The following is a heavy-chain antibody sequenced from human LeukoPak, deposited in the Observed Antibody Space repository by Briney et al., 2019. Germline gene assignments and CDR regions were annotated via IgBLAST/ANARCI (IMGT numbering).Heavy chain of an antibody. CDR3: ARGSGSYSTYFDF. J-gene: IGHJ4*02. V-gene: IGHV3-20*04. CDR1: GFNFDDYG. D-gene: IGHD1-26*01. Sequence: PGGSLTLSCAASGFNFDDYGMTWVRQAPGEGLEWVSGISWNGGSTGYVDSVKGRFTISRDNANNSLHLQMNSLRGEDTALYYCARGSGSYSTYFDFWGQGTLVTVSS. CDR2: ISWNGGST.